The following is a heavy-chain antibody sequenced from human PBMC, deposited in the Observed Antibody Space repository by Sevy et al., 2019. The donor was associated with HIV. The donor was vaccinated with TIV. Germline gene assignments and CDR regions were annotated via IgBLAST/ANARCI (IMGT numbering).Heavy chain of an antibody. CDR1: GFTFSSNY. J-gene: IGHJ6*03. CDR2: IYSGGST. D-gene: IGHD6-13*01. V-gene: IGHV3-53*01. CDR3: ASGSSSWYPYYYYYYYMDV. Sequence: GGSLRLSCAASGFTFSSNYMSWVRQAPGKGLEWVSVIYSGGSTYYADSVKGRFTISRDNSKNTLYLQMNSLRAEDTAVYYCASGSSSWYPYYYYYYYMDVWGKGTTVTVSS.